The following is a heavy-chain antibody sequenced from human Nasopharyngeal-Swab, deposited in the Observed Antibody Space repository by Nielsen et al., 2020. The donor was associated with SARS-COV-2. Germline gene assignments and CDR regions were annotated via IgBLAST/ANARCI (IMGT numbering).Heavy chain of an antibody. CDR2: IYYSGST. Sequence: SETLSPTCTVSGGSTSSYYCSWTRQPPGKGLEWIGYIYYSGSTNYNPSLKSRVTISVDTSKNQFSLRLSSVTAADTAVYYCARDDTAMATGFDYWGQGVLVTVSS. V-gene: IGHV4-59*01. CDR1: GGSTSSYY. J-gene: IGHJ4*02. D-gene: IGHD5-18*01. CDR3: ARDDTAMATGFDY.